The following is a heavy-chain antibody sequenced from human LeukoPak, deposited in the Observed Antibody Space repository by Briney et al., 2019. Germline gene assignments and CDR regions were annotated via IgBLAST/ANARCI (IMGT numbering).Heavy chain of an antibody. CDR3: AANWNCDY. Sequence: GRSLRLSCAASGFTFSSYAMHWVRQAPGKGLEWVSSISSSSSYIYFADSVKGRFTISRDNAKNSLYLQMNSLRAEDTAVYYCAANWNCDYWGQGTLVTVSS. D-gene: IGHD1-20*01. J-gene: IGHJ4*02. CDR2: ISSSSSYI. V-gene: IGHV3-21*01. CDR1: GFTFSSYA.